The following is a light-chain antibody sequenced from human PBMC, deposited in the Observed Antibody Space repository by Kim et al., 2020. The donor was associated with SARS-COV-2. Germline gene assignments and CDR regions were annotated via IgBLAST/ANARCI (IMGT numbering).Light chain of an antibody. CDR3: QQYESPLYT. Sequence: ASIGDRVTITCRASQNINSWLAWYQQKPGTAPKLLIYKTSLLHTGVPSRFSGGGSGTYFTLTIVGLQPDDFATYYCQQYESPLYTFGQGTKVDIK. CDR1: QNINSW. V-gene: IGKV1-5*03. J-gene: IGKJ2*01. CDR2: KTS.